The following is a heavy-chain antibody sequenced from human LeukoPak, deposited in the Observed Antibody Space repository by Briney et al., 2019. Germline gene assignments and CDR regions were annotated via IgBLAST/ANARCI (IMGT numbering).Heavy chain of an antibody. CDR3: AKLSHRIHDPMDY. CDR2: ISGSGGST. CDR1: GFTFSSYA. Sequence: GGSLRLSCAASGFTFSSYAMSWVREAPGKGLEWVSAISGSGGSTYYADSVKGRFTISRDNSKNTLYLQMNSLRAEDTAVYYCAKLSHRIHDPMDYWGQGTLVTVSS. V-gene: IGHV3-23*01. J-gene: IGHJ4*02. D-gene: IGHD3-3*02.